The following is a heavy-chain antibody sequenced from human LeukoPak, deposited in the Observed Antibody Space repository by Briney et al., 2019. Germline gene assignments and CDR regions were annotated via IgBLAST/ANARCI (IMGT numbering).Heavy chain of an antibody. J-gene: IGHJ4*02. CDR1: GFTFSSYG. CDR2: IRYDGSNK. V-gene: IGHV3-30*02. Sequence: GGSLRLSCAASGFTFSSYGMHWVRQASGKGLEWVAFIRYDGSNKHYADSVKGRFTISRDNSKNTLYLQMNSLRAEDTAVYYCAKDRSPGNYPHYWGQGTLVTVSS. CDR3: AKDRSPGNYPHY. D-gene: IGHD3-10*01.